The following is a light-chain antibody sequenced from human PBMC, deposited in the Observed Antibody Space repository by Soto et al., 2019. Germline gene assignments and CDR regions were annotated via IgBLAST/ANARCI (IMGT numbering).Light chain of an antibody. Sequence: EVVLTQSPGTVSLSPGERATLSCRASQSISNMYLAWYQQRPGQAVQLLIYGASSRAAGVPDRFIGSGSGTDFTLTISRLEPEDFAVYYCQHYVPSPPMYTFGQGTKLEIK. J-gene: IGKJ2*01. V-gene: IGKV3-20*01. CDR1: QSISNMY. CDR2: GAS. CDR3: QHYVPSPPMYT.